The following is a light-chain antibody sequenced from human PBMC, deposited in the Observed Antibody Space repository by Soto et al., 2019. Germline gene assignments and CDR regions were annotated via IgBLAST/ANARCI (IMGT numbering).Light chain of an antibody. J-gene: IGKJ1*01. Sequence: DIVMTQSPLSLPVTPGEPASISCRSSQSLLHSNGYNYLDWYLQKPGQSPQLLIYLGSNRASGVPDRLSGSGSGTDFTLKISRVEAEDVGVYYCMQALQTPGTFGQGTKVDIK. CDR1: QSLLHSNGYNY. CDR3: MQALQTPGT. V-gene: IGKV2-28*01. CDR2: LGS.